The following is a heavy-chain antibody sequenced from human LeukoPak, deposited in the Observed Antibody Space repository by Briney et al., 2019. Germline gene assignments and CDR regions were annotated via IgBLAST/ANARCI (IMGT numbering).Heavy chain of an antibody. CDR1: GFTFSSYW. D-gene: IGHD5-24*01. CDR2: IQPDGNEK. J-gene: IGHJ6*03. V-gene: IGHV3-7*01. CDR3: ARSEMGYYNYYMDV. Sequence: GGSLRLSCAASGFTFSSYWMSWVRQAPGKGLEWVAMIQPDGNEKYYVDSVKGRFTVSRDNAKNSLYLQMNSLRAEDTAVYYCARSEMGYYNYYMDVWGKGTTVTVSS.